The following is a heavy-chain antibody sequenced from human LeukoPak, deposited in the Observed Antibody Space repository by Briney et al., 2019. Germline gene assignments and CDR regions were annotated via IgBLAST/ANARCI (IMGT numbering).Heavy chain of an antibody. Sequence: GASVKVSCKASGCTFTTFDISWVRQAPGQGLEWMGWISTHNGNTNYAQNPQGRVTMTTDTSTSTAYMELRSLTSDDTAVYYCARARSGAVARNYNWFDPWGQGTLVTVSS. V-gene: IGHV1-18*01. CDR1: GCTFTTFD. D-gene: IGHD6-19*01. CDR2: ISTHNGNT. CDR3: ARARSGAVARNYNWFDP. J-gene: IGHJ5*02.